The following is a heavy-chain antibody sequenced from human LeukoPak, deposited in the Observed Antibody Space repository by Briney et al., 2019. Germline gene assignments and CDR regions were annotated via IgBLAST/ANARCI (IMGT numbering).Heavy chain of an antibody. CDR3: TRALYNYDSSGFFH. V-gene: IGHV3-7*04. Sequence: GGSLRLSCAASGFTFRNYWMTWVRQAPGKGLEWVANINQDGGEKYHVDSVKGRFTISRDNAKNSLYLQMNSLRDEDTAAYYCTRALYNYDSSGFFHWGQGSLVTVSS. CDR1: GFTFRNYW. D-gene: IGHD3-22*01. J-gene: IGHJ4*02. CDR2: INQDGGEK.